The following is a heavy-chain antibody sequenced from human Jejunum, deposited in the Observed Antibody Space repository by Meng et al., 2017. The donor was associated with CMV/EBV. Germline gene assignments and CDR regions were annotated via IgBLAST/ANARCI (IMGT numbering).Heavy chain of an antibody. V-gene: IGHV3-20*03. CDR2: IDGNGGST. CDR1: GFTFDDYG. Sequence: SGFTFDDYGMTWVRQGPGKGLEWISGIDGNGGSTAYADSVNGRFTISRDNAKNSLFLQMNSLRAEGSAVYYCARDMVWGDPNSFDAWGQGTLVTVSS. J-gene: IGHJ5*02. CDR3: ARDMVWGDPNSFDA. D-gene: IGHD3-10*01.